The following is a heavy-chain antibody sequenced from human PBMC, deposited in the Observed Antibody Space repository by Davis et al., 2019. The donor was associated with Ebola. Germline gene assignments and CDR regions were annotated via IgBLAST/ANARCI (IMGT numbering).Heavy chain of an antibody. Sequence: GESLKISCAASGFTFSSYAMHWVRQAPGKGLEWVAVISYDGSNKYYADSVKGRFTISRDNAKNSLYLQMNSLRAEDTAVYYCAREDRWSYYYYGMDVWGQGTTVTVSS. CDR2: ISYDGSNK. CDR1: GFTFSSYA. CDR3: AREDRWSYYYYGMDV. D-gene: IGHD5-24*01. V-gene: IGHV3-30-3*01. J-gene: IGHJ6*02.